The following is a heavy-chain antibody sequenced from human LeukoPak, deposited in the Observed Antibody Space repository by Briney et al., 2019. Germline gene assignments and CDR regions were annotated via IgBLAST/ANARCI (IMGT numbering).Heavy chain of an antibody. V-gene: IGHV1-69*13. D-gene: IGHD4-17*01. CDR3: ARDGPPGDYILRY. CDR1: GGTFSSYA. CDR2: IIPIFGTA. J-gene: IGHJ4*02. Sequence: VKVSCKASGGTFSSYAISWVRQAPGQGLEWMGGIIPIFGTANYAQKFQGRVTITADESTSTAYMELSSLRSEETAVYYCARDGPPGDYILRYWGQGTLVTVSS.